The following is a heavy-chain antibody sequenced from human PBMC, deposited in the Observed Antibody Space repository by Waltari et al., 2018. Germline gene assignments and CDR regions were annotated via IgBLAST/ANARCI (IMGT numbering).Heavy chain of an antibody. CDR1: GFTFSRLW. CDR2: IKQDGSEI. V-gene: IGHV3-7*01. D-gene: IGHD3-3*01. Sequence: EVQLVASGGGLVQPGGSLRLSCAVSGFTFSRLWMSWFRQAPGKGLEWVANIKQDGSEIYYVDSVKGRFTISRDNAKNSLYLQMNSLTTEDTAVYYCAGGGGFLCDIWGQGTLVTVSS. CDR3: AGGGGFLCDI. J-gene: IGHJ3*02.